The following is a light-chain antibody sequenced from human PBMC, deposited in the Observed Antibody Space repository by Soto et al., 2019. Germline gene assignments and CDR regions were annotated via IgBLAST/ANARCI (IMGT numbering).Light chain of an antibody. CDR2: AVS. J-gene: IGKJ1*01. CDR1: QGIRDE. V-gene: IGKV1-6*01. Sequence: AIQMTQSPSSLSASVGDRVTITCRASQGIRDELGWYQQKAGKAPNLLISAVSRLQSGVPSRFSGRGSGTDFTLTISSLQPEDFATYYCLQDYDYPRTFGQGTKVDIK. CDR3: LQDYDYPRT.